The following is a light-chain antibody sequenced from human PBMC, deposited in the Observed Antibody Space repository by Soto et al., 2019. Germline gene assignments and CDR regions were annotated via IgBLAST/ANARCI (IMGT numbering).Light chain of an antibody. V-gene: IGKV3-15*01. CDR1: QSIRTN. Sequence: EIVMTQSPATLSVSPGERAILSCSASQSIRTNVAWYQQRPGQAPRLLIYGASTRATDIPARFSRSGSGTAYTLPISRLHSQVFPIYYSQQYNHCTSITFRQTTRL. J-gene: IGKJ5*01. CDR2: GAS. CDR3: QQYNHCTSIT.